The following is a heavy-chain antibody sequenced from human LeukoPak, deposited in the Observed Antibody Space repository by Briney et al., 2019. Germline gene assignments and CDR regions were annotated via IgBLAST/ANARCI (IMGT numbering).Heavy chain of an antibody. D-gene: IGHD2-2*01. Sequence: ASVKVSCKASGGTFSSYAISWVRQAPGQGLEWMGGIIPIFGTANYAQKFQGSVTITADESTSTAYMELSSLRSEDTAVYYCARDWGLVVPAAPYYYGMDVWGQGTTVTVSS. CDR1: GGTFSSYA. CDR2: IIPIFGTA. V-gene: IGHV1-69*13. J-gene: IGHJ6*02. CDR3: ARDWGLVVPAAPYYYGMDV.